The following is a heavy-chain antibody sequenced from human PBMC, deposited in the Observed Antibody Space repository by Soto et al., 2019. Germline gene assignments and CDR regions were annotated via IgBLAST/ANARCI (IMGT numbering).Heavy chain of an antibody. Sequence: EVQLLESGGGLAQPGGSLRLSCAASGFTFSNNGMTWVRQAPGKGLEWVSSVSADGYTTYHADSVRGRLTISRDNSGERVYVRMNNLGSEETARSCCAGEAWVPSFGEFWCFDLWGRGTQVTVSS. CDR3: AGEAWVPSFGEFWCFDL. V-gene: IGHV3-23*01. J-gene: IGHJ2*01. CDR2: VSADGYTT. D-gene: IGHD3-10*01. CDR1: GFTFSNNG.